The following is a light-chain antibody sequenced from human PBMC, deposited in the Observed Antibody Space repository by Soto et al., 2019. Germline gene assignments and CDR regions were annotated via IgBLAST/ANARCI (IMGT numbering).Light chain of an antibody. Sequence: QSVLTQPPSVSAAPGQKVTISCSGSSSNIGNNYVSWYQQLPGTAPKLLIYENNKRPSGIPDRFSASKSGASATLGITGLQTGDEADYYGGTGDSSLSAAVFVGGTKLTVL. CDR2: ENN. CDR3: GTGDSSLSAAV. CDR1: SSNIGNNY. V-gene: IGLV1-51*02. J-gene: IGLJ3*02.